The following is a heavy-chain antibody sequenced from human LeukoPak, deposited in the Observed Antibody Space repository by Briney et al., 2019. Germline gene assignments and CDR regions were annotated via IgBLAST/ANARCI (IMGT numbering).Heavy chain of an antibody. V-gene: IGHV4-34*01. CDR1: GGSFSGYY. Sequence: SETLSLTCAVYGGSFSGYYWSWIRQPPGKGLEWIGEINHSGSTNYNPSLKSRVTISVDTSKNQFSLKLSSVTAADTAVYYCARESSYGYYLDYWGQGTLVTVSS. CDR2: INHSGST. J-gene: IGHJ4*02. D-gene: IGHD5-18*01. CDR3: ARESSYGYYLDY.